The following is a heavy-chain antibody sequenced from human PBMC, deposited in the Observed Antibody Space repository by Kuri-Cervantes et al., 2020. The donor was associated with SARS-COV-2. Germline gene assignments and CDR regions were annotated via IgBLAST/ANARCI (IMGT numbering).Heavy chain of an antibody. CDR3: ASDGVSGSLSLDF. CDR1: GGTFSTAI. CDR2: IMPALGMP. V-gene: IGHV1-69*10. Sequence: SVKVSCKASGGTFSTAIISWVRQGPGQGLEWMGGIMPALGMPNYAQKFRDRVTITADTSTATAYSELSGLKAEDTALYYCASDGVSGSLSLDFWGQGTLVTVSS. J-gene: IGHJ4*02. D-gene: IGHD6-19*01.